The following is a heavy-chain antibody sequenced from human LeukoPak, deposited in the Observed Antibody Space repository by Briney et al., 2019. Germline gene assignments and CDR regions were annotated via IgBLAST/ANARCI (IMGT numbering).Heavy chain of an antibody. J-gene: IGHJ4*02. CDR2: IYTSGST. Sequence: PSETLSLTCTVSGGSISSYYWSWIRQPAGKGLEWIGRIYTSGSTNYNPSLKSRVTMSVDTSKSQFSLKLSSVTAADTAVYYCARTPAGYSSSWYDYWGQGTLVTVSS. D-gene: IGHD6-13*01. CDR1: GGSISSYY. CDR3: ARTPAGYSSSWYDY. V-gene: IGHV4-4*07.